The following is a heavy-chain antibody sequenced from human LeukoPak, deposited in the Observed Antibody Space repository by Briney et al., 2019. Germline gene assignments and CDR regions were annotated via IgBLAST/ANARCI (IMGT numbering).Heavy chain of an antibody. CDR2: IKQDGSEK. CDR1: GFTFSSYS. V-gene: IGHV3-7*01. CDR3: ARESGVLATNY. Sequence: GGSLRLSCAASGFTFSSYSMNWVRQAPGKGLEWVANIKQDGSEKYYVDSVKGRFTISRDNAKNSLYLQMNSLRAEDTAVYYCARESGVLATNYWGQGTLVTVSS. J-gene: IGHJ4*02. D-gene: IGHD5-12*01.